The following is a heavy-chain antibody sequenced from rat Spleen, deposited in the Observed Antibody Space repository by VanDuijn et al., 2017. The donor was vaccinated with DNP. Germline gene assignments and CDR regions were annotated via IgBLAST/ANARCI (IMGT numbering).Heavy chain of an antibody. V-gene: IGHV5S10*01. CDR2: IIYDGSRT. CDR1: GFTFSDYN. CDR3: ATRDYYTGPYNSFAH. Sequence: EVQLVESGGGLVQHGRSLKLSCAASGFTFSDYNMDWVRQAPKKGLEWVASIIYDGSRTYYRDSVQGRFTISRDNAKDTLYLQMDSLRSEDTATYYCATRDYYTGPYNSFAHWGQGTLVTVSS. D-gene: IGHD1-6*01. J-gene: IGHJ3*01.